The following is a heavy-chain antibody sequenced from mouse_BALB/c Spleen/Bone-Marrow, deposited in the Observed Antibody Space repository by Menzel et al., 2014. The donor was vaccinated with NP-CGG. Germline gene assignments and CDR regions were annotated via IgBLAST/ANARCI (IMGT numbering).Heavy chain of an antibody. Sequence: VQLKESGTVLARPGASVKMSCKASGYGFTSYWIHWVKQRPGQGLEWIGAIYPGDSDTSFNQKFKDKAKLTAVTAASTAYRELSSLTNEDSAVYYWTRRTAALDYWGQGPTLTVSS. J-gene: IGHJ2*01. CDR1: GYGFTSYW. V-gene: IGHV1-5*01. D-gene: IGHD1-2*01. CDR2: IYPGDSDT. CDR3: TRRTAALDY.